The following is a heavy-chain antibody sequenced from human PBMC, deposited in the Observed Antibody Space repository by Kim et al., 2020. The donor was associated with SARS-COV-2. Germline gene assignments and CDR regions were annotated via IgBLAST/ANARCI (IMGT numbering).Heavy chain of an antibody. CDR2: ISAYNGNT. Sequence: ASVKVSCKASGYTFTSYGISWVRQAPGQGLEWMGWISAYNGNTNYAQKLQGRVTMTTDTSTSTAYMELRSLRSDDTAVYYCARDSGEYYYGSGSSPPYYYYYGMDVWGQGTTVTVSS. J-gene: IGHJ6*02. V-gene: IGHV1-18*01. CDR1: GYTFTSYG. D-gene: IGHD3-10*01. CDR3: ARDSGEYYYGSGSSPPYYYYYGMDV.